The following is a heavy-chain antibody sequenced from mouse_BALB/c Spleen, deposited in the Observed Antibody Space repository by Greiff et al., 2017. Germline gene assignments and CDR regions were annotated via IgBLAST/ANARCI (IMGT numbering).Heavy chain of an antibody. CDR3: AKPFGYGSSSWFAY. CDR1: GFSLTSYG. J-gene: IGHJ3*01. CDR2: IWSGGST. V-gene: IGHV2-2*01. D-gene: IGHD1-1*01. Sequence: VKLQESGPGLVQPSQSLSITCTVSGFSLTSYGVHWVRQSPGKGLEWLGVIWSGGSTDYNAAFISRLSISKDNSKSQVFLKLNSLQTDDTATYYCAKPFGYGSSSWFAYWGQGTLVTVSA.